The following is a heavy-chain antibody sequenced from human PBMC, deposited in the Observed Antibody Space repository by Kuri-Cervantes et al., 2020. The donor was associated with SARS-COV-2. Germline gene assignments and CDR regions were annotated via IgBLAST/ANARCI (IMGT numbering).Heavy chain of an antibody. CDR2: IIPIFGTA. CDR1: GGTFSSYA. D-gene: IGHD1-14*01. CDR3: ARDLQRGTFDI. V-gene: IGHV1-69*06. J-gene: IGHJ3*02. Sequence: SVKVSCKASGGTFSSYAISWVRQAPGQGLEWMGGIIPIFGTANYAQKFQGKVTITADKSTSTAYMELSSLRSEDTAVYYCARDLQRGTFDIWGQGTMVTVSS.